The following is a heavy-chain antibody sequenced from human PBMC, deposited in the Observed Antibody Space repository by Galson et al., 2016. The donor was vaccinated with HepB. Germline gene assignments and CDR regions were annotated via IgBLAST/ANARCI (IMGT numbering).Heavy chain of an antibody. Sequence: SLRLSCAVSGFTLSGHSMSWVRQAPGKGLEWVSAIRHSGDTTYYADSVKGRFTISRDNSKNTLYLQMNSLRAEDTAVYHCAKLGSSYPVPSCLDFWGQGTLVTVSS. J-gene: IGHJ4*02. CDR2: IRHSGDTT. CDR3: AKLGSSYPVPSCLDF. V-gene: IGHV3-23*01. CDR1: GFTLSGHS. D-gene: IGHD3-16*02.